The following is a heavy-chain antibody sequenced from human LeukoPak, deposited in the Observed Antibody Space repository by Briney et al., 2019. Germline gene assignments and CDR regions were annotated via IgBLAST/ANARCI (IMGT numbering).Heavy chain of an antibody. Sequence: GGSLRLSCAASGFAVSSNYMSWVRHAPGKGLEWVSVIYSGGSTYYADSVKGRFTISRDNSKNTLYLQMSSLRAEDTAVYYCATGGSYYPPLFDYWGQGTLVTVSS. V-gene: IGHV3-66*01. D-gene: IGHD1-26*01. CDR3: ATGGSYYPPLFDY. J-gene: IGHJ4*02. CDR1: GFAVSSNY. CDR2: IYSGGST.